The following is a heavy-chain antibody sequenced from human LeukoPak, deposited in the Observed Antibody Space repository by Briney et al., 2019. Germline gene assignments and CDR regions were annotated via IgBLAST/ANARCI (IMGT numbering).Heavy chain of an antibody. CDR2: IYYSGST. CDR1: GGSISSSSYY. J-gene: IGHJ4*02. Sequence: SETLSLTCTVSGGSISSSSYYWGWIRQPPGKGLEWIGSIYYSGSTYYNPSLKSRVTISVDTSKNQFSLKLSSVTAADTAVYYCARDNAGIMTTVTNFDYWGQGTLVTVSS. D-gene: IGHD4-11*01. V-gene: IGHV4-39*07. CDR3: ARDNAGIMTTVTNFDY.